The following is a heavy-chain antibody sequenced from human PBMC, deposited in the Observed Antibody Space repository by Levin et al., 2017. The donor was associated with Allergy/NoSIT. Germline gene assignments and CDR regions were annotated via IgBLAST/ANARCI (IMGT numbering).Heavy chain of an antibody. D-gene: IGHD3-10*01. CDR1: GYTFTAYY. Sequence: ASVKVSCKASGYTFTAYYMHWVRQAPGQGLEWMGWINPNSGGTNYAQKFQGRVTMTRDTSISTAYMELSSLRSDDTAVYYCGREPVRGGNGDWFDRWGQGTLVTVSS. CDR3: GREPVRGGNGDWFDR. J-gene: IGHJ5*02. V-gene: IGHV1-2*02. CDR2: INPNSGGT.